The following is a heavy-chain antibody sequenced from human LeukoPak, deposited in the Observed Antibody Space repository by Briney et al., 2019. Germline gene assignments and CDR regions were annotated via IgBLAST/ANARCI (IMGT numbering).Heavy chain of an antibody. D-gene: IGHD4-17*01. Sequence: PGGSLRLSCAASGFTFSSYAMSWIRQAPGEGLEWVSTISGSGDSTYYADSVKGRFTISRDNSKNTLYLQMNSLRAEDTAVYYCARYGDWGWFDPWGQGTLVTVSS. CDR2: ISGSGDST. V-gene: IGHV3-23*01. CDR3: ARYGDWGWFDP. J-gene: IGHJ5*02. CDR1: GFTFSSYA.